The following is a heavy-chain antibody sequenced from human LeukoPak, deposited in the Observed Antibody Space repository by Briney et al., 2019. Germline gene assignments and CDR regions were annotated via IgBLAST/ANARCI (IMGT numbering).Heavy chain of an antibody. CDR2: VSYNGTT. J-gene: IGHJ4*02. Sequence: SETLSLTCTVSNYSISSGYYWGWFRQPPGKGLEWLGSVSYNGTTYYNPSLKSRLTVSMDTSKNQFSLRLTSVTAADTSIYYCARHAEYDYVWGRYRAKIGKQFYYDYWGQGSLVTVSS. CDR1: NYSISSGYY. D-gene: IGHD3-16*02. CDR3: ARHAEYDYVWGRYRAKIGKQFYYDY. V-gene: IGHV4-38-2*02.